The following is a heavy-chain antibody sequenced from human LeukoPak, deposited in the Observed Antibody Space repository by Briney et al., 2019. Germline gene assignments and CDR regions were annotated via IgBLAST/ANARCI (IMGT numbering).Heavy chain of an antibody. Sequence: GASVKVSCKASGYTFTDYCMHWVLQAPGQGLEWMGWINPNSGGTNYAQKFQGRVTMTRDTSISTAYMELSRLRSDDTAVYYCARDLTIFGVDTIYFDYWGQGILVTVSS. D-gene: IGHD3-3*01. CDR2: INPNSGGT. CDR1: GYTFTDYC. J-gene: IGHJ4*02. V-gene: IGHV1-2*02. CDR3: ARDLTIFGVDTIYFDY.